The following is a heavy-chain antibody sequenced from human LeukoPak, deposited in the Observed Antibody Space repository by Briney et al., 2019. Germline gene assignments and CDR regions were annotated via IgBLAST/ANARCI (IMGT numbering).Heavy chain of an antibody. J-gene: IGHJ4*02. Sequence: PPETLSLTCTVSGGSISSYYWSWIRQPAGKGLEWIGRIYTSGSTNYNPSLKSRVTMSVDTSKNQFSLKLISVTAADTAVYYCASFPAVAGMIDYWGQGTLVTVSS. CDR2: IYTSGST. D-gene: IGHD6-19*01. CDR3: ASFPAVAGMIDY. V-gene: IGHV4-4*07. CDR1: GGSISSYY.